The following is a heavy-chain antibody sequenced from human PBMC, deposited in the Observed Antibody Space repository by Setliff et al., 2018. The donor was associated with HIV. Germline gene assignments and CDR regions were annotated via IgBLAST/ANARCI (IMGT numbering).Heavy chain of an antibody. CDR2: IYYTGTT. V-gene: IGHV4-59*08. D-gene: IGHD5-18*01. CDR1: RGSISRYY. J-gene: IGHJ3*02. CDR3: ARGRLGGYTYGSPPAFFDI. Sequence: PSETLSLTCTVSRGSISRYYWSWIRQPPGKGLEWIGYIYYTGTTKYNPSLKSRVTMSVDTSENQFSLKLSSVTAADMAVYYCARGRLGGYTYGSPPAFFDIWGQGTMVTVSS.